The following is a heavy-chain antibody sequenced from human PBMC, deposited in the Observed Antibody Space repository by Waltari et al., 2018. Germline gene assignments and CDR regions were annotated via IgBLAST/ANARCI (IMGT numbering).Heavy chain of an antibody. Sequence: EVQLVESGGGLVQPGRSLRLSCTASGFTFGDYAMSWVRQAPGKGLEWVGFIRSKAYGGTTEYAASVKGRFTISRDDSKSIAYLQMNSLKTEDTAVYYCTRGVDFWSGYWHYWGQGTLVTVSS. J-gene: IGHJ4*02. D-gene: IGHD3-3*01. CDR3: TRGVDFWSGYWHY. CDR2: IRSKAYGGTT. V-gene: IGHV3-49*04. CDR1: GFTFGDYA.